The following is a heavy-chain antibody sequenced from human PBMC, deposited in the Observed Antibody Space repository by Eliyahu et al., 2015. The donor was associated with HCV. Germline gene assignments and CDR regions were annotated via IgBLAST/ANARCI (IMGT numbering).Heavy chain of an antibody. D-gene: IGHD1-26*01. CDR3: AKFWRYSGSNSQAPSDY. CDR1: GFTFSSYA. V-gene: IGHV3-23*04. CDR2: ISGSGDST. J-gene: IGHJ4*02. Sequence: EVQLVESGGDLVQPGGSLRLSCAASGFTFSSYAMSWVRQAPGKGLEWVSDISGSGDSTYYADSVKGRFTISRDNSKNTLYLQMNSLRAEDTALYYCAKFWRYSGSNSQAPSDYWGQGSLVTVSS.